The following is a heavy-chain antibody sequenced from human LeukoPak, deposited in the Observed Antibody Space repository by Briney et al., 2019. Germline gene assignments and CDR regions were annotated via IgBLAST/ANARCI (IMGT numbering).Heavy chain of an antibody. CDR3: ARGDGYNSRFDP. D-gene: IGHD5-24*01. Sequence: SETLSLTCTVSGGSISSSSYYWGWIRQPPGKGLEWIASICYSRSTYYNPSLKSRVTISGDTSNNQFSLKLSSGTAADTAVYYCARGDGYNSRFDPWGQGTLVTVSS. CDR1: GGSISSSSYY. CDR2: ICYSRST. J-gene: IGHJ5*02. V-gene: IGHV4-39*01.